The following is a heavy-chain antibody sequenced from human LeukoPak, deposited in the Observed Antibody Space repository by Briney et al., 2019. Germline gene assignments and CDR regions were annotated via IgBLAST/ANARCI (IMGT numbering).Heavy chain of an antibody. D-gene: IGHD3-3*01. Sequence: PGGSLRLSCAASGFMFRSYWMSWVRQAPGKGLEWVANINQDGSEKYYVASVKGRFTISRDNAKNSLYLQMNSLRAEDTAVYYCARDQAFSYYYYYMDVWGRGTTVTVSS. CDR2: INQDGSEK. V-gene: IGHV3-7*01. J-gene: IGHJ6*03. CDR3: ARDQAFSYYYYYMDV. CDR1: GFMFRSYW.